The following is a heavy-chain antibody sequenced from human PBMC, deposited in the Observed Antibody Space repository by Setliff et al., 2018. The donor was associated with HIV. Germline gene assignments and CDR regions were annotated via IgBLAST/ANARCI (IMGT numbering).Heavy chain of an antibody. V-gene: IGHV3-23*01. D-gene: IGHD1-20*01. CDR2: ISGSGGST. J-gene: IGHJ6*03. CDR1: GFTFKYA. CDR3: AKSFNSGPTNWNIDV. Sequence: PGGSLRLSCATSGFTFKYAWISWVRQAPGEGLEWVSSISGSGGSTYYADSVRGRFTISRDNSKNTLYLQMNSLRSEDTAVYFCAKSFNSGPTNWNIDVWGTGTTVTVSS.